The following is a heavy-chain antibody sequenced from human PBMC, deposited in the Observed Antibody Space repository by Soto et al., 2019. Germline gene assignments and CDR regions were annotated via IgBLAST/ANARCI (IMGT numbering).Heavy chain of an antibody. CDR1: GGTFSSYA. V-gene: IGHV1-69*13. CDR2: IIPIFGTA. CDR3: ARDRSQTIAV. Sequence: SVKVSCKASGGTFSSYAISWVRQAPGQGLEWMGGIIPIFGTANYAQKFQGRVTITADESTSAAYMELSSLRSEDTAVYYCARDRSQTIAVWGQGTLVTVSS. J-gene: IGHJ4*02. D-gene: IGHD6-19*01.